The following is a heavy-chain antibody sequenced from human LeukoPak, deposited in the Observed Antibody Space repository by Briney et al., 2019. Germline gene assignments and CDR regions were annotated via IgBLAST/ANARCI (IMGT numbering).Heavy chain of an antibody. CDR3: ASSSSWYVYFDY. Sequence: GGSLRLPCAASGFTFSSYAMHWVRQAPGKGLEWVAVISYDGSNKYYADSVKGRFTISRDNSKNTLYLQMNSLRAEDTAVYYCASSSSWYVYFDYWGQGTLVTVSS. D-gene: IGHD6-13*01. CDR1: GFTFSSYA. J-gene: IGHJ4*02. V-gene: IGHV3-30*04. CDR2: ISYDGSNK.